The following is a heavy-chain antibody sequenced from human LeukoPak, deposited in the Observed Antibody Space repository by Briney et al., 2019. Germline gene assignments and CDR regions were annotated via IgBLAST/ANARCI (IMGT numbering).Heavy chain of an antibody. Sequence: EASVKVSCKASGYTFTSYGISWVRQAPGQGLEWMGWISAYNGNTNYAQKLQGRVTMTTDTSTSTAYMELRSLRSDDTAVYYCARERDSSSWHHDAFDIWGQGTMVTVSS. CDR3: ARERDSSSWHHDAFDI. V-gene: IGHV1-18*01. CDR1: GYTFTSYG. J-gene: IGHJ3*02. CDR2: ISAYNGNT. D-gene: IGHD6-13*01.